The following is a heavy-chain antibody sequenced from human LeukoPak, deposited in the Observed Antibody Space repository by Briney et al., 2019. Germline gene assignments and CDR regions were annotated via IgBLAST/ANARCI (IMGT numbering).Heavy chain of an antibody. D-gene: IGHD4-11*01. CDR3: ARGVDLYSNYFDY. V-gene: IGHV1-2*02. CDR2: INPISGDT. J-gene: IGHJ4*02. CDR1: GYTFTGYY. Sequence: GASVKVSCTASGYTFTGYYMHWVRQAPGQGLEWMGSINPISGDTNYAQKFQGGVTMTGDTSISTAYMELSRLRSDDTAVYYCARGVDLYSNYFDYWGQGTPVTVSS.